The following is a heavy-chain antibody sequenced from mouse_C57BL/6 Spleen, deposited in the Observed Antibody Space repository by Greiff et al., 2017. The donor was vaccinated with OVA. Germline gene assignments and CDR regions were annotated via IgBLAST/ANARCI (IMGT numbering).Heavy chain of an antibody. V-gene: IGHV3-6*01. CDR2: ISYDGSN. D-gene: IGHD2-4*01. J-gene: IGHJ1*03. CDR3: AREGWDYERYFDV. Sequence: EVQLQQSGPGLVKPSQSLSLTCSVTGYSITSGYYWNWIRQFPGNKLEWMGYISYDGSNNYNPSLKNRISITRDTSKNQFFLKLNSVTTEDTATYYGAREGWDYERYFDVWGTGTTVTVSS. CDR1: GYSITSGYY.